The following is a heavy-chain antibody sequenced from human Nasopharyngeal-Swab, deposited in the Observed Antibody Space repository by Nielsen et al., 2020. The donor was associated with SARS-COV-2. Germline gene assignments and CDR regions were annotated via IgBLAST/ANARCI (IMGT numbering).Heavy chain of an antibody. CDR2: IYYSGST. J-gene: IGHJ3*02. CDR1: GGSISSYY. V-gene: IGHV4-59*13. D-gene: IGHD6-13*01. CDR3: ATTPGYTSSPNAFDI. Sequence: SETLSLTCTVSGGSISSYYWSWIRQPPGKGLEWIGYIYYSGSTNYNPSLKSRDTMSVDTSKNQFSLKLSSVTGADTAVYYCATTPGYTSSPNAFDIWGQGTMVTVSS.